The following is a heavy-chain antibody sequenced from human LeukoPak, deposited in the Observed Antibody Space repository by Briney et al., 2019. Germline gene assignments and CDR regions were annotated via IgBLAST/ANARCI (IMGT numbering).Heavy chain of an antibody. V-gene: IGHV1-69*04. CDR2: IIPILGIA. Sequence: ASVKVSCKASGGTFSSYAISWVRQAPGQGLEWMGRIIPILGIANYAQKFQGRVTITADKSTSTAYMELSSLRSEDTAVYYCARDVVGATTFDYWGQGTLVTVSS. D-gene: IGHD1-26*01. CDR1: GGTFSSYA. CDR3: ARDVVGATTFDY. J-gene: IGHJ4*02.